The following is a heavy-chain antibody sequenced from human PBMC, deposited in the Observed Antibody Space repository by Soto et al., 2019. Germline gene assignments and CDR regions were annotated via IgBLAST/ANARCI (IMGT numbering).Heavy chain of an antibody. CDR1: GGSISSNY. CDR3: ARRIRGTTVTTYYSYCMDV. D-gene: IGHD4-17*01. V-gene: IGHV4-4*08. Sequence: KPSETLSLTCTVSGGSISSNYWTWIRQPPGKGLEWIGYVYNSGSTNYNPSLKSRVTISVDTSKNQFSLKLSSVTAADTAVYYCARRIRGTTVTTYYSYCMDVWGQGTTVTVSS. CDR2: VYNSGST. J-gene: IGHJ6*02.